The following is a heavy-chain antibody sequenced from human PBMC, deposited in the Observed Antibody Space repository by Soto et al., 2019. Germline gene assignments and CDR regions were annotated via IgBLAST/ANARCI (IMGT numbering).Heavy chain of an antibody. Sequence: QVQLKESGPGLVKPSQTLSLTCTVSGVSFSSGDHYWSWIRQPPGKGLEWIGYTYYRENTYSNPSPKIRVAISGETSRNQCSLKLSSVTAADTAVYYCANLAMITFGGVIGPSDECDVWGQGIMVTVSS. D-gene: IGHD3-16*02. J-gene: IGHJ3*01. CDR1: GVSFSSGDHY. V-gene: IGHV4-30-4*01. CDR2: TYYRENT. CDR3: ANLAMITFGGVIGPSDECDV.